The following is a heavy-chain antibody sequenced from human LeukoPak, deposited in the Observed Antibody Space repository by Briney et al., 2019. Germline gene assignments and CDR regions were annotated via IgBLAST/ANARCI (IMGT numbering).Heavy chain of an antibody. Sequence: SVKVSCKASGGTFSSYAISWVRQAPGQGLEWMGGIIPIFGTANYAQKFQGRVTITTDESTSTAYMELSSLRSEDTAVYYCARGEFGGYYYYYYMDVWGKGTTVTVSS. V-gene: IGHV1-69*05. CDR2: IIPIFGTA. CDR1: GGTFSSYA. D-gene: IGHD3-10*01. CDR3: ARGEFGGYYYYYYMDV. J-gene: IGHJ6*03.